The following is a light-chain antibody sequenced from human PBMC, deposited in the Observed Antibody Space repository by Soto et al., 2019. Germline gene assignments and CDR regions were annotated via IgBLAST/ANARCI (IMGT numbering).Light chain of an antibody. Sequence: SYELTQPPSASVTPGQTARITWWGNNIGSKSKHWYQQKPGQAPVLVVYHDTDRPSGIPERFSGSNSGNTATLTISRVEAGDEADYYCQVWDSSSDHYVFGTGTKVTVL. CDR3: QVWDSSSDHYV. CDR2: HDT. V-gene: IGLV3-21*01. J-gene: IGLJ1*01. CDR1: NIGSKS.